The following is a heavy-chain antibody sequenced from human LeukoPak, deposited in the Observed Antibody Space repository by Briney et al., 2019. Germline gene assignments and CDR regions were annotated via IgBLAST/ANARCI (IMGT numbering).Heavy chain of an antibody. D-gene: IGHD1-26*01. CDR3: VKDLSGKYSFDY. CDR1: GFTFSTYT. J-gene: IGHJ4*02. CDR2: IHGDASRT. Sequence: GESLTLSCSASGFTFSTYTMHWVRQAPGKGLDYVSTIHGDASRTYYADSVKSRFTISRDNSRNTLYLQMSSLRAEDTAVYYCVKDLSGKYSFDYWGQGTLVTVSS. V-gene: IGHV3-64D*06.